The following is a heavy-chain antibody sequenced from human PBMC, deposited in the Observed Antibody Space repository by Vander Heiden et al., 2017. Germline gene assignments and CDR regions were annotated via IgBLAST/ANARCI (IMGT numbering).Heavy chain of an antibody. V-gene: IGHV3-49*04. CDR1: TFGDYA. Sequence: TFGDYAMSWVRQAPGKGLAWVGFIRSKAYGGTTEYAAPVKGRFTISRDDSKSIAYLQMNSLKTEDTAVYYCTFRSATVTTDFDYWGQGTLVTVSS. D-gene: IGHD4-4*01. J-gene: IGHJ4*02. CDR3: TFRSATVTTDFDY. CDR2: IRSKAYGGTT.